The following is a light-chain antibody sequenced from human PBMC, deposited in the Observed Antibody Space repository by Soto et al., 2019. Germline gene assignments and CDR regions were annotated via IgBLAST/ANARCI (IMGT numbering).Light chain of an antibody. J-gene: IGLJ2*01. CDR3: CSYAGSSSLVV. CDR2: EVS. CDR1: SSDVGSSNL. Sequence: QSVLTQPASVSGSPGQSITFSCTGTSSDVGSSNLVSWYQQYPGAAPKLMIYEVSKRPSGVSNRFSGSKSGNTASLTISGLQVEDEAHYYCCSYAGSSSLVVFGGGTKLTVL. V-gene: IGLV2-23*02.